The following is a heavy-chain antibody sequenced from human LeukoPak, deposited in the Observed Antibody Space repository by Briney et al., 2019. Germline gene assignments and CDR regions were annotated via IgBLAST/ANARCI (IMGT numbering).Heavy chain of an antibody. D-gene: IGHD3-9*01. Sequence: GGSLRLSCAASGFTFSSYGMHWVRQAPGKGLEWVAFIRYDGSNKYYADSVKGRFTISRDNSKNTLYLQMNSLRAEDTAVYYCAKDTEYYDILTGYYKVEARDYWGQGTLVTVSS. J-gene: IGHJ4*02. CDR1: GFTFSSYG. CDR3: AKDTEYYDILTGYYKVEARDY. V-gene: IGHV3-30*02. CDR2: IRYDGSNK.